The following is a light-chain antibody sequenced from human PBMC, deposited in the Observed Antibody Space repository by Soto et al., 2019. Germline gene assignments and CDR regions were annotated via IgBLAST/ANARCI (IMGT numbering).Light chain of an antibody. CDR3: AGWDADLRGFV. V-gene: IGLV1-44*01. CDR1: SSNIGRDP. Sequence: QSVLTQPPSPSGTPGQRVSISCSGSSSNIGRDPVNWYQHLPGTAPKLLIYENNQRPSGVPDRFSGSKSGTSASLAISGLQSEDEADYFCAGWDADLRGFVFGTGTKVTVL. J-gene: IGLJ1*01. CDR2: ENN.